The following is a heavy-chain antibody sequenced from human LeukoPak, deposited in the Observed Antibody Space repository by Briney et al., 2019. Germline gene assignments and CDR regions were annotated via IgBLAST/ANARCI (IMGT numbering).Heavy chain of an antibody. D-gene: IGHD3-22*01. CDR1: GGSISSSSYY. V-gene: IGHV4-39*01. CDR3: AREIWYYYDSSGESFDY. CDR2: IYYSGST. Sequence: SETLSLTCTVSGGSISSSSYYWGWIRQPPGKGLEWIGSIYYSGSTYYNPSLKSRVTISVDTSKNQFSLKLSSVTAADTAVYYCAREIWYYYDSSGESFDYWGQGTLVTVSS. J-gene: IGHJ4*02.